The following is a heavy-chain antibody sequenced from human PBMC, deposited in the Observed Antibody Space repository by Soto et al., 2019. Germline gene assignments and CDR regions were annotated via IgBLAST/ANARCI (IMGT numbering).Heavy chain of an antibody. J-gene: IGHJ4*02. CDR3: AKDDSSGYYGYFDS. D-gene: IGHD3-22*01. CDR2: A. CDR1: GFTISSNY. Sequence: PGGSLRLSCAASGFTISSNYMSWVRQAPGNGLSLAYADSVRGRFTISRDNAKNYLYLQMNGLTSEDTALYFCAKDDSSGYYGYFDSWGQGALVTVSS. V-gene: IGHV3-53*05.